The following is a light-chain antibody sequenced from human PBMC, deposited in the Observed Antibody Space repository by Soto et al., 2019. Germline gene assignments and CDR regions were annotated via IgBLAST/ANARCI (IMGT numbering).Light chain of an antibody. Sequence: PSSLSASVGDRVTITCRASQSISSYLNWYQQKPGKAPKLLIYAASSLQSGVPSRFSGSGSGTDFTLTISSLQPEDFATYYCQQSYSTPWTFGQGTKVDIK. J-gene: IGKJ1*01. CDR3: QQSYSTPWT. CDR2: AAS. V-gene: IGKV1-39*01. CDR1: QSISSY.